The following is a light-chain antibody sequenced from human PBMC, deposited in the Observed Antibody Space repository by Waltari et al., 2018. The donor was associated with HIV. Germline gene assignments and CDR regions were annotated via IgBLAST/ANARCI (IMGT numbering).Light chain of an antibody. J-gene: IGKJ2*01. Sequence: AIHMTQSPSSLSASTGDRIVISCRASQDIGTYLAWYQHKPGKAPELLISSSSTLESGAPSRFAGSGSGTDFTLTISCLHSEDFATYYCQKYYDSPQTFGQGTKLE. V-gene: IGKV1-8*01. CDR2: SSS. CDR3: QKYYDSPQT. CDR1: QDIGTY.